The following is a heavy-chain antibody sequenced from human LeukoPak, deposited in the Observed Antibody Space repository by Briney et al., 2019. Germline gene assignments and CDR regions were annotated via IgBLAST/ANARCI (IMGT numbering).Heavy chain of an antibody. D-gene: IGHD3-22*01. CDR2: IYYSGST. J-gene: IGHJ4*02. CDR1: GGSISSGGYY. V-gene: IGHV4-31*03. CDR3: ARSGYYYDSSGYLYYFDY. Sequence: SETLSLTCTVSGGSISSGGYYWSRIRQHPGKGLEWIGYIYYSGSTYYNPSLKSRVTISVDTSKNQFSLKLSSVTAADTAVYYCARSGYYYDSSGYLYYFDYWGQGTLVTVSS.